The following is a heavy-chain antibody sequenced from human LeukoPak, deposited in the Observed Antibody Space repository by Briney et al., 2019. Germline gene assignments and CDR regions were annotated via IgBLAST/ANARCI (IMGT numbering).Heavy chain of an antibody. Sequence: PGGSLRLSCAASGFTFSTYGMHRVRQAPGKGLEWVAFIQYDENDKYYADSVKGRFTISRDSSKNTLHLQMNSLRVEDTAVYYCAREPSTGALHAMDVWGKVTTVTVSS. V-gene: IGHV3-30*02. D-gene: IGHD2-8*02. J-gene: IGHJ6*03. CDR1: GFTFSTYG. CDR3: AREPSTGALHAMDV. CDR2: IQYDENDK.